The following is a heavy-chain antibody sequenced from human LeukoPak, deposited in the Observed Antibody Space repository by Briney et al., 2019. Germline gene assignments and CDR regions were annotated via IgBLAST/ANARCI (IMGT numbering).Heavy chain of an antibody. V-gene: IGHV3-64*02. CDR3: ARSNNIVGATYFDY. CDR1: GFTFSNYA. CDR2: ISSDGGST. Sequence: GGSLRLSCAASGFTFSNYAMHWVRQAPGKGLEYISSISSDGGSTYYADSVKGRFNISRDNSKNTLYLQMGRLRAEDMAVYYCARSNNIVGATYFDYWGQGTLVTVSS. J-gene: IGHJ4*02. D-gene: IGHD1-26*01.